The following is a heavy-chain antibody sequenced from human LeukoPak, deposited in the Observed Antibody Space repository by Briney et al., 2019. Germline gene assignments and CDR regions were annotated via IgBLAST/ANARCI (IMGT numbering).Heavy chain of an antibody. Sequence: PGGSLRLSCSASGFTLRSYAMGWVRQAPGKGLEWVSAISDTGDKTYYADSVKGRFTISRDNSRNTLYLQMSRLRAEDTALFYCAKMTDSTPYSSGTFDSWGQGTLVTDSS. V-gene: IGHV3-23*01. J-gene: IGHJ4*02. CDR3: AKMTDSTPYSSGTFDS. D-gene: IGHD3-10*01. CDR2: ISDTGDKT. CDR1: GFTLRSYA.